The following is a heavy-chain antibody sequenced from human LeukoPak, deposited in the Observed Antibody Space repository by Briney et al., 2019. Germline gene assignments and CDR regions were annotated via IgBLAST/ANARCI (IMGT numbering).Heavy chain of an antibody. CDR2: VNLQGST. CDR1: GGSITNTNY. J-gene: IGHJ4*02. Sequence: SGTLSLTCGVSGGSITNTNYWTWVRQPPGKGLEWVGEVNLQGSTNYNPSLMGRVAISVDTSENHISLQLTSETAADTAVYYCAREGGPYRPLDYSGQGTLVTVSS. CDR3: AREGGPYRPLDY. V-gene: IGHV4-4*02.